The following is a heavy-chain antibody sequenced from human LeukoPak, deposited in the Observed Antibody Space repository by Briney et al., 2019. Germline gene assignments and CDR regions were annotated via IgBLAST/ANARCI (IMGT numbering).Heavy chain of an antibody. CDR1: GFTFSSYS. V-gene: IGHV3-21*01. CDR2: ISSSSSYI. Sequence: GGSLRLSCAASGFTFSSYSMNWVRQAPGKGLEWVSSISSSSSYIYYADSVKGRFTISRDNAKNSLYLQMNSLRAEDTAVYYCARDRGYCSGTSCYDFDYWGQGTLVTVSS. J-gene: IGHJ4*02. CDR3: ARDRGYCSGTSCYDFDY. D-gene: IGHD2-2*01.